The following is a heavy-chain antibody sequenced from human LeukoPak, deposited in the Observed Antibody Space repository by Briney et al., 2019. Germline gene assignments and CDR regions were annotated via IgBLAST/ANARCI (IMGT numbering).Heavy chain of an antibody. J-gene: IGHJ4*02. D-gene: IGHD2-8*01. CDR2: INAGNDNT. CDR1: GYTFTSYA. CDR3: ARGYCTNGVCRTFDI. V-gene: IGHV1-3*01. Sequence: ASVKVSCKASGYTFTSYAMHWVRQAPGQRLEWMGWINAGNDNTKYSQKFQDRVTMTRDTSTSTVYMELSSLRSEDTAVYYCARGYCTNGVCRTFDIWGQGTLVTVSS.